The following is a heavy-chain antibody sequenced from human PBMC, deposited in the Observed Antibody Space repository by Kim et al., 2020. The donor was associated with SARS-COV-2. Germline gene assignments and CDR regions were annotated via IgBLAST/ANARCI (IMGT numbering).Heavy chain of an antibody. J-gene: IGHJ4*02. CDR2: VNRDGSTT. V-gene: IGHV3-74*01. CDR1: GFTFSSYW. D-gene: IGHD3-10*01. Sequence: GGSLRLSCAASGFTFSSYWMHWVRQAPGKGLVWVSRVNRDGSTTNYADSVKGRFTISRDNAKNTLYLQMNSLRAEDTAVYYCARETPVRGEYYFDYWGQGNLVTVSS. CDR3: ARETPVRGEYYFDY.